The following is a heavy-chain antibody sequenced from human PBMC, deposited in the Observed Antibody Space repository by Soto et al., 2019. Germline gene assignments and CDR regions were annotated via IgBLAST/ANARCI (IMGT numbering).Heavy chain of an antibody. Sequence: QVQLVESGGGVVQPGRSLRLSCAASGFTFSSYGMHWVRQAPGKGLEWVAVIWYDGSNKDYADSVKGRFTISRDDSKNPLFLQMNSLRAADTAVDFCFRDSGLLFDYWGQGTLVTVSS. CDR3: FRDSGLLFDY. J-gene: IGHJ4*02. V-gene: IGHV3-33*01. CDR1: GFTFSSYG. D-gene: IGHD1-26*01. CDR2: IWYDGSNK.